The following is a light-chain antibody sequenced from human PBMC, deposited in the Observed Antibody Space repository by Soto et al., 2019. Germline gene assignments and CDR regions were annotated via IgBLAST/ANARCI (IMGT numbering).Light chain of an antibody. CDR1: SSDVGGYNY. CDR3: SSYTSSSTLYV. V-gene: IGLV2-14*01. J-gene: IGLJ1*01. CDR2: EVS. Sequence: SVLTQPASVSGSPGQSITISCTGTSSDVGGYNYVSWYQQHPGKAPKLMIYEVSNRPSGVSNRFSGSKSGNTASLTISGLQAEHEADYYCSSYTSSSTLYVFGTGTKVTVL.